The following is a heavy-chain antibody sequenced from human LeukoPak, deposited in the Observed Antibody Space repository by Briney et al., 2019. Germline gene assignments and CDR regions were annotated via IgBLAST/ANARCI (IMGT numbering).Heavy chain of an antibody. CDR2: IKSKTDGGTT. V-gene: IGHV3-15*01. CDR3: TTSRFSGYDPYFDY. Sequence: GGSLRLSRAASGFTFSNAWMSWVRQAPGKGLEWVGRIKSKTDGGTTDYAAPVKGRFTISRDDSKNTLYLQMNSLKTEDTAVYYCTTSRFSGYDPYFDYWGQGTLVTVSS. CDR1: GFTFSNAW. J-gene: IGHJ4*02. D-gene: IGHD5-12*01.